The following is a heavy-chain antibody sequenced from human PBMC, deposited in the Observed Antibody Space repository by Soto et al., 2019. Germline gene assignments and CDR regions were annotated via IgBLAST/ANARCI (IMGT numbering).Heavy chain of an antibody. J-gene: IGHJ6*02. CDR3: ARIAAESDFAMDV. Sequence: VQLVQSGAEVKKPGASVKVSCKASGYSFTTYIITWVRQAPGQGLEWMGWIAAYNGNTNYGQKVQGRVTMTIDTPTSTAYMDRRSLRSDDTAIYFCARIAAESDFAMDVWGQGTTVTVSS. CDR1: GYSFTTYI. V-gene: IGHV1-18*01. D-gene: IGHD6-25*01. CDR2: IAAYNGNT.